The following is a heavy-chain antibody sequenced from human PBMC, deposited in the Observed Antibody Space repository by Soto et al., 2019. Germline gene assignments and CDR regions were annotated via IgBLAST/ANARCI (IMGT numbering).Heavy chain of an antibody. Sequence: SETLSLTCAVSGGSISSGGYSWSWIRQPPGKGLEWIGYIYHSGSTYYNPSLKSRVTISVDRSKNQFSLKLSSVTAADTAVYYCARVLSRYSSSSRAYYFDYWGQGTLVTVS. V-gene: IGHV4-30-2*01. CDR2: IYHSGST. J-gene: IGHJ4*02. CDR1: GGSISSGGYS. D-gene: IGHD6-6*01. CDR3: ARVLSRYSSSSRAYYFDY.